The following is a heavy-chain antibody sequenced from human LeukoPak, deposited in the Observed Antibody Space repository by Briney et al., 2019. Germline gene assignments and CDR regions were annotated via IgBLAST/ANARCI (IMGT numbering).Heavy chain of an antibody. V-gene: IGHV3-15*07. CDR1: GFTFSNAW. J-gene: IGHJ6*02. CDR2: IKSKAYGGTI. Sequence: GGSLGLSCAASGFTFSNAWMNWVRQAPGKGLEWVGRIKSKAYGGTIDYAAPVKGRYTISRDDSKNTLYLQMNSLKTEDTAVYYCTTDYGSSISSYYYYGMDVWGQGTTVTVSS. D-gene: IGHD2-21*01. CDR3: TTDYGSSISSYYYYGMDV.